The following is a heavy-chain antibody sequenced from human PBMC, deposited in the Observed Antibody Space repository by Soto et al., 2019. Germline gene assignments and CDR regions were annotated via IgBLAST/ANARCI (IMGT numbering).Heavy chain of an antibody. D-gene: IGHD6-25*01. Sequence: PSETLSLTCTVSGGSISNRNYCWSWIRLHPGKGLEWIGHIDYSGSTYYNPSLRSRISISGDTSKNQFSLELTSVTAADTAVYYCVRRVNSNDYYWFDPWGPGTLVTVSS. CDR3: VRRVNSNDYYWFDP. J-gene: IGHJ5*02. CDR1: GGSISNRNYC. V-gene: IGHV4-31*03. CDR2: IDYSGST.